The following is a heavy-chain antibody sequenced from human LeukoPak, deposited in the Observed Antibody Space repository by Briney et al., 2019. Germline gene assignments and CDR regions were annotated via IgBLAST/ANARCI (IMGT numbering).Heavy chain of an antibody. CDR2: INSDGSST. J-gene: IGHJ4*02. V-gene: IGHV3-74*01. Sequence: GGSLRLSCAASGFTFSSYWMRWVRQAPGKGLVWVSRINSDGSSTSYADSVKGRFTISRDNAKNTLYLQMNSLRAEDTAVYYCARDGGYDILTGYPSDYWGQGTLVTVSS. CDR1: GFTFSSYW. D-gene: IGHD3-9*01. CDR3: ARDGGYDILTGYPSDY.